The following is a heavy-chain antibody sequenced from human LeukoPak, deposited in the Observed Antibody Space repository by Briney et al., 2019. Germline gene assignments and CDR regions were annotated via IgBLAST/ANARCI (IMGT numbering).Heavy chain of an antibody. V-gene: IGHV3-23*01. D-gene: IGHD2-2*01. CDR1: GFTFSSYA. J-gene: IGHJ6*02. Sequence: GGSLRLSCAASGFTFSSYAMSWVRQAPGKGLEWVSAISGSGGSTYYADSVKGRFTISRDNSKNTLYLQMNSLRAEDTAVYYCAKDPVVVPAASGMDVWGQGTTVTVSS. CDR3: AKDPVVVPAASGMDV. CDR2: ISGSGGST.